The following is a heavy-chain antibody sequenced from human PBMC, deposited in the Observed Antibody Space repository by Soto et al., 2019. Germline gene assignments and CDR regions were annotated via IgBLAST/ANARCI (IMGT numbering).Heavy chain of an antibody. CDR2: IYQSGRT. J-gene: IGHJ6*02. CDR3: AREMTILGVARGGGVDV. CDR1: GGPISTSDYS. D-gene: IGHD3-3*01. Sequence: QLQLQESGSGLVRPSQTLSLTCAVSGGPISTSDYSLSWIRQAPGRGLEWIGSIYQSGRTYYIPSLKSRATMSLDKSKNQFSLKITSAVAADTARYYCAREMTILGVARGGGVDVWGQGTTVTVSS. V-gene: IGHV4-30-2*01.